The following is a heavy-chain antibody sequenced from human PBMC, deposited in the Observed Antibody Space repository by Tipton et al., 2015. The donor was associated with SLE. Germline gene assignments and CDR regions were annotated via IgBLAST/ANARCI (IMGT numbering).Heavy chain of an antibody. V-gene: IGHV3-30*03. CDR3: ARGEYYVNDAFDI. CDR2: ISYDGSNK. D-gene: IGHD3-10*02. J-gene: IGHJ3*02. CDR1: GFTFSSYS. Sequence: QLVQSGGGLVKPGGSLRLSCAASGFTFSSYSMNWVRQAPGKGLEWVAVISYDGSNKYYADSVKGRFTISRDNSKNTLYLQMNSLRAEDTAVYYCARGEYYVNDAFDIWGQGTMVTVSS.